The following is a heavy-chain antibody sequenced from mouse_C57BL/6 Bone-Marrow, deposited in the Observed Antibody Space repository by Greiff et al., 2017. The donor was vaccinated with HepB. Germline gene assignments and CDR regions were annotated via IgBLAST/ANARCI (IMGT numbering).Heavy chain of an antibody. D-gene: IGHD2-4*01. CDR2: IDPENGDT. CDR3: TRPSKIYYDFSAY. CDR1: GFNIKDDY. J-gene: IGHJ3*01. Sequence: EVQGVESGAELVRPGASVKLSCTASGFNIKDDYMHWVKQRPEQGLEWIGWIDPENGDTEYASKFQGKATITADTSSTTAYLQLSSLTSEDTALYYCTRPSKIYYDFSAYWGQGTLVTVSA. V-gene: IGHV14-4*01.